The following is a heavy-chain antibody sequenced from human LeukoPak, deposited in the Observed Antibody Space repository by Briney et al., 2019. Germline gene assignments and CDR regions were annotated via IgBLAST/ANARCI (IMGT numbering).Heavy chain of an antibody. CDR1: GFTFSGSA. V-gene: IGHV3-73*01. CDR2: IRSKANSYAT. J-gene: IGHJ6*03. Sequence: GGSLKLSCAASGFTFSGSAMHWVRQASGKGLEWVGRIRSKANSYATAYAASVKGRFTISRDDSKNTAYLQMNSPKTEDTAVYYCTRQSSGPGYYYYYMDVWGKGTTVTVSS. CDR3: TRQSSGPGYYYYYMDV.